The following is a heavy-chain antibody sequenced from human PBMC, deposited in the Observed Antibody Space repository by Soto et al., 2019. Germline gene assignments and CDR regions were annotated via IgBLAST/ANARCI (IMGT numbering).Heavy chain of an antibody. CDR2: IVVGSGNT. CDR3: AAMVRLERGDDY. V-gene: IGHV1-58*01. D-gene: IGHD1-1*01. J-gene: IGHJ4*02. Sequence: SVKVSCKASGFTFTSSAVQWVRQARGQRLEWIGWIVVGSGNTNYAQKFQERVTITRDMSTSTAYMELSSLRSEDTAVYYCAAMVRLERGDDYWGQGTLVTVSS. CDR1: GFTFTSSA.